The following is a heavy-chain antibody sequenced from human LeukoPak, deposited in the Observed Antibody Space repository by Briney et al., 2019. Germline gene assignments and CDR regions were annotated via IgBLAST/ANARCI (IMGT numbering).Heavy chain of an antibody. D-gene: IGHD3-10*01. V-gene: IGHV3-30-3*01. CDR2: ISYDGSNK. J-gene: IGHJ6*02. Sequence: GRSLRLSCAVSGFTFSSYAMHWVRQAPGKGLEWVAVISYDGSNKYYADSVKGRFTISRDNSKNTLYLQMNSLRAEDTAVYYCARGPRCSTRWFGELLAPYYYYGMDVWGQGTTVTVSS. CDR1: GFTFSSYA. CDR3: ARGPRCSTRWFGELLAPYYYYGMDV.